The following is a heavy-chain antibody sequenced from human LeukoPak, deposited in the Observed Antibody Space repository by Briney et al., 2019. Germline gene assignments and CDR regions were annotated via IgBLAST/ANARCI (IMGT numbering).Heavy chain of an antibody. CDR3: ARGAIAAAGDFDY. CDR2: INGDGSNS. J-gene: IGHJ4*02. V-gene: IGHV3-74*01. D-gene: IGHD6-13*01. CDR1: GSTFTTYW. Sequence: PGGSLRLSXVASGSTFTTYWMHWVRQSPGKGLVWVSRINGDGSNSNYADSVKGRFTISRDNARNTLYLQMNSLRAEDTAVYYCARGAIAAAGDFDYWGQGTLVTVSS.